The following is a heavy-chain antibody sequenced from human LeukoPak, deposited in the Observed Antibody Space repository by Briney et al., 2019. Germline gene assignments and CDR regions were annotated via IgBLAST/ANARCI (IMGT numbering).Heavy chain of an antibody. D-gene: IGHD5-24*01. CDR3: ARGRDPF. CDR1: GGSISSYY. CDR2: INHRGDT. V-gene: IGHV4-34*01. J-gene: IGHJ4*02. Sequence: PSETLSLTCTVSGGSISSYYWNWIRQPPGKGLEWIGQINHRGDTDYNPSLKSRVTISVDTSKSQFSLKLTSMTAADTAVYYCARGRDPFWGQGTLVTVSS.